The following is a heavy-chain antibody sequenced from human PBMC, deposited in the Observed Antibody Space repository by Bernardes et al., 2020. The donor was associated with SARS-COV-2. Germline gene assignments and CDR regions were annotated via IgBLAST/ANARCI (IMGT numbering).Heavy chain of an antibody. V-gene: IGHV4-59*01. CDR3: ARDLSHLVRRGFDL. J-gene: IGHJ2*01. D-gene: IGHD3-10*01. CDR2: YYGGTT. Sequence: YYGGTTNYNPSLKSRVTISVDRSQNQFSLNLSSVTPADTAVYYCARDLSHLVRRGFDLWGRGALVTVSS.